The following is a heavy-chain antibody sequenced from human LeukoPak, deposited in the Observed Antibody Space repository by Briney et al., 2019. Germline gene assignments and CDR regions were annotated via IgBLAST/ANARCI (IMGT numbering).Heavy chain of an antibody. J-gene: IGHJ4*02. CDR3: ASRVVGARFDY. D-gene: IGHD1-26*01. V-gene: IGHV3-48*03. CDR2: ISSSGSVT. CDR1: GFTFSNYE. Sequence: PGGSLRLSCAASGFTFSNYEMNWVRQAPGKGLEWVSFISSSGSVTFYADSVKGRFTISRDNAKSSLYLEMNSLRAEDTAIYYCASRVVGARFDYWGQGTLVTVSS.